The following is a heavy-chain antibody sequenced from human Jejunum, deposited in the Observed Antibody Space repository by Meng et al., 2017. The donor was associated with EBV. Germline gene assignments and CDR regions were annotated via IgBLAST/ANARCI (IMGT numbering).Heavy chain of an antibody. CDR1: GGSISDNDW. CDR2: IYHGGGT. V-gene: IGHV4-4*02. J-gene: IGHJ4*02. Sequence: VQLQESGPRLGKPSGTLSLTCGVSGGSISDNDWWSWVRQPPGKGLEWLGEIYHGGGTNYNPSLESRVTISVDKSKNQFSLKLNSVTVADTAVYYCAGNGYYALEYWGPGILVTVSS. D-gene: IGHD3-22*01. CDR3: AGNGYYALEY.